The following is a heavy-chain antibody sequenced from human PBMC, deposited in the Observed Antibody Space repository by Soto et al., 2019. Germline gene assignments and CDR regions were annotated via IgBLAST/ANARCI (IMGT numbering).Heavy chain of an antibody. J-gene: IGHJ4*02. CDR1: GFTFTNAW. CDR3: TTSVDY. V-gene: IGHV3-15*07. CDR2: IKSNSDGGTT. Sequence: GGSLRLSCAASGFTFTNAWMNWVRQAPGKGLEWVGLIKSNSDGGTTDYAAPVKGRFTISRDESKNTLYLQMHSLKTEDTAVYYCTTSVDYWGQGTLVTVSS.